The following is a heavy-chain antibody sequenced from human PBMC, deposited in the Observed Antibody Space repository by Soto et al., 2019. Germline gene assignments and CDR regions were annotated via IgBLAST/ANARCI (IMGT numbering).Heavy chain of an antibody. J-gene: IGHJ3*02. CDR3: ASNLDYGDYDAFDI. CDR1: GCTFSGYG. D-gene: IGHD4-17*01. CDR2: IWYDGSNK. Sequence: PGGSLRLSCAASGCTFSGYGMHWVRQAPGKGLEWVAVIWYDGSNKYYADSVKGRFTISRDNSKNTLYLQMNSLRAEDTAVYYCASNLDYGDYDAFDIWGQGTMVTVSS. V-gene: IGHV3-33*01.